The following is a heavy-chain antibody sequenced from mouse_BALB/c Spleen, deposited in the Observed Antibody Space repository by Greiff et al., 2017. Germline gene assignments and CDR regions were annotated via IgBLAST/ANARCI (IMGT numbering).Heavy chain of an antibody. CDR2: IRSKSNNYAT. J-gene: IGHJ3*01. Sequence: EVMLVESGGGLVQPKGSLKLSCAASGFTFNTYAMNWVRQAPGKGLEWVARIRSKSNNYATYYADSVKDRFTISRDDSQSMLYLQMNNLKTEDTAMYYCVRLLPFAYWGQGTLVTVSA. D-gene: IGHD1-1*01. CDR3: VRLLPFAY. V-gene: IGHV10-1*02. CDR1: GFTFNTYA.